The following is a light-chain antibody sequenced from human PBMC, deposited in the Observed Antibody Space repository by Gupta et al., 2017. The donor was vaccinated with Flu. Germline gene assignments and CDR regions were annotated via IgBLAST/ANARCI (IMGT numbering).Light chain of an antibody. CDR2: AAS. CDR3: QQTDNTPWT. J-gene: IGKJ1*01. Sequence: DIQMTQSPSSLSASVRDKVTITCRASQSVSSYLTWYQHIPGKAPNVLIYAASSLQSGVPSRFIGSGSGTDFTITISGLQPEDSAIYYCQQTDNTPWTFGQGTKVEIK. CDR1: QSVSSY. V-gene: IGKV1-39*01.